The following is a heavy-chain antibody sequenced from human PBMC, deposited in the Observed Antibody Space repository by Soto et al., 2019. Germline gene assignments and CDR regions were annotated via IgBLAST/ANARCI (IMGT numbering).Heavy chain of an antibody. CDR3: ARVQFSGYDFKLAFAI. CDR2: IHAGNGYT. V-gene: IGHV1-3*01. J-gene: IGHJ3*02. CDR1: GYTFDNYA. D-gene: IGHD5-12*01. Sequence: QVPLVQSGAQVKKPGASVKVSCKASGYTFDNYALHWVRQAPGRRLEWMGWIHAGNGYTKYSQSFQGRVTITSDTSAGTVHMDLSSLRPEATAVYNLARVQFSGYDFKLAFAIWGQGKMVTVSS.